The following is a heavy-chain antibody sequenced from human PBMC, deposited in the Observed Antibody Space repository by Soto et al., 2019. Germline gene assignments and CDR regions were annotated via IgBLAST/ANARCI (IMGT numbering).Heavy chain of an antibody. Sequence: PGGSLRLSCAASGFTFSSYGMHWVRQAPGKGPEWVAVISYDGSNKYYADSVKGRFTISRDNSKNTLYLQMNSLRAEDTAVYYCAKVSYYYDSSGYYPSDYFDYWGQGTLVTVSS. CDR1: GFTFSSYG. V-gene: IGHV3-30*18. CDR3: AKVSYYYDSSGYYPSDYFDY. J-gene: IGHJ4*02. CDR2: ISYDGSNK. D-gene: IGHD3-22*01.